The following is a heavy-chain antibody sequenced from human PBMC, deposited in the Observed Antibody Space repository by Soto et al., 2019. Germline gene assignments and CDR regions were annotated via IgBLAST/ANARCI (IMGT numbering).Heavy chain of an antibody. Sequence: EVQLLESGGGLVRPGGSLRLSCAASGFTFSSYPMKWVRQGPGKGLEWVSTIGGSGTGFNTDYADSVKVRFVISRDNSKNTVYLQMNSLRAEDTALYYCARVAPYCSTTTCYIDSWGHGTLVTVSS. CDR1: GFTFSSYP. CDR2: IGGSGTGFNT. J-gene: IGHJ4*01. CDR3: ARVAPYCSTTTCYIDS. D-gene: IGHD2-2*01. V-gene: IGHV3-23*01.